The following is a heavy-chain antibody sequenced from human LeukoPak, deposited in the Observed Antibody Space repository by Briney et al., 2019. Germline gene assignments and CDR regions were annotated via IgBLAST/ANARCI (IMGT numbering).Heavy chain of an antibody. Sequence: PSETLSLTCTVSGGSISSYYWSWIRQPAGKGLEWIGRIYTSGSTNYNPSLKSRVTISVDTSKNQFSLKLSSVTAADTAVYYCARETHYYDSSGYPYFDYWGQGTLVTVPS. CDR3: ARETHYYDSSGYPYFDY. CDR1: GGSISSYY. V-gene: IGHV4-4*07. J-gene: IGHJ4*02. CDR2: IYTSGST. D-gene: IGHD3-22*01.